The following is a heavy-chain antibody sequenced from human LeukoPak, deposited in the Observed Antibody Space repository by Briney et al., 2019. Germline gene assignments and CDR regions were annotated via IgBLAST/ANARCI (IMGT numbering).Heavy chain of an antibody. J-gene: IGHJ4*02. CDR3: AREGMVATFDY. CDR1: GFTFSSYS. D-gene: IGHD5-12*01. CDR2: ISSSSSYI. V-gene: IGHV3-21*01. Sequence: PGGSLRLSCAASGFTFSSYSMNWVRQAPGKGLDWDSSISSSSSYIYYADSVKGRFTISRDKAKNSLYLQMNSLRAEDTAIYYCAREGMVATFDYWGQGTLVTVSS.